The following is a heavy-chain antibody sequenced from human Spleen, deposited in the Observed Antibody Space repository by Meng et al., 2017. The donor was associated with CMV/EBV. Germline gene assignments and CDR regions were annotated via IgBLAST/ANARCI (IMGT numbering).Heavy chain of an antibody. CDR1: EFTFSNYA. D-gene: IGHD2-2*01. CDR3: AKDLPRYCSTTNCQYGMDV. J-gene: IGHJ6*02. V-gene: IGHV3-30*02. Sequence: GGSLRLSCAASEFTFSNYAMSWVRQAPGKGLEWVAFIRYDGYNNFYADFVKGRFIISRDNSEKSLFLQMNSLTAADTAVYFCAKDLPRYCSTTNCQYGMDVWGQGTMVTVSS. CDR2: IRYDGYNN.